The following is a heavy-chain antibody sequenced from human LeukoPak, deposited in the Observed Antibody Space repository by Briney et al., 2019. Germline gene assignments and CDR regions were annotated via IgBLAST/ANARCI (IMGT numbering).Heavy chain of an antibody. CDR1: GGSISSHY. V-gene: IGHV4-4*09. J-gene: IGHJ5*02. D-gene: IGHD6-6*01. Sequence: SETLSLTCTVSGGSISSHYWSWIRQPPGKGLEGIGYIYTSGSTNYNPSLKSRVTISVDTSKNQLSLKLSSVTAADTAVYYCARLGSRSSGWFDPWGQGTLVTVSS. CDR2: IYTSGST. CDR3: ARLGSRSSGWFDP.